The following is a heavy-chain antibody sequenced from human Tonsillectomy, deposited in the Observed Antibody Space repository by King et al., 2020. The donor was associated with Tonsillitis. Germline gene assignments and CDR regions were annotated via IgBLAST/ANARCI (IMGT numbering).Heavy chain of an antibody. CDR1: GFTFSSYW. CDR2: INSDGSST. J-gene: IGHJ6*02. Sequence: VQLVESGGGLVQPGGSLRLSCAASGFTFSSYWMHWVRQAPGKGLVWVSRINSDGSSTSYADSVKGRFTISRDNAKNTPYLQMNSLRAEDTAVYYCARAYYDIFTGHYYSYGMDVWGQGTTVTVSS. CDR3: ARAYYDIFTGHYYSYGMDV. D-gene: IGHD3-9*01. V-gene: IGHV3-74*01.